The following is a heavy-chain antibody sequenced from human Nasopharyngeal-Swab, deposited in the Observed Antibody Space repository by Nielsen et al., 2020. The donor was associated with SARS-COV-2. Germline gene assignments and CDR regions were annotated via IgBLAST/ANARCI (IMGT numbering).Heavy chain of an antibody. J-gene: IGHJ6*02. CDR3: ARAGDSSGYYFYYYYGMDV. Sequence: VRQMPGKGLEWAANIKQDGSEKYYVDSVKGRFTISRDNAKNSLYLQMNSLRAEDTAVFYCARAGDSSGYYFYYYYGMDVWGQGTTVTVSS. CDR2: IKQDGSEK. V-gene: IGHV3-7*02. D-gene: IGHD3-22*01.